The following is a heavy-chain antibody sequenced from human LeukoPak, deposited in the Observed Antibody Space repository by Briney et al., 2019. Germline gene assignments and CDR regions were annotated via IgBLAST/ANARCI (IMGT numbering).Heavy chain of an antibody. J-gene: IGHJ3*02. CDR2: IYPGDSDT. V-gene: IGHV5-51*01. D-gene: IGHD2-2*01. Sequence: GESLKISCKGSGYSFTSYWIGWVRQMPGKGLEWMGIIYPGDSDTRYSPSFQGQVTISADKSISTAYLQWSSLKASDTAMYYCARPYCSSTSCRETFDIWGQGTMVTVSS. CDR1: GYSFTSYW. CDR3: ARPYCSSTSCRETFDI.